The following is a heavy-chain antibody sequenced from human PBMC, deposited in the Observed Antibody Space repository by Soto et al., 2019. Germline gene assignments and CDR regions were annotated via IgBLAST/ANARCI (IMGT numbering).Heavy chain of an antibody. J-gene: IGHJ4*02. CDR1: GFTFSSYA. Sequence: QVQLVESGGGVVQPGRSLRLSCAASGFTFSSYAMHWVRQAPGKGLEWVAVISYDGSNKYYADSVKGRFTISRDNSKNTLYRQMNSLRAEDTAVYYGARGAIQLWLHNGQVDYWGQGTLVTVSS. V-gene: IGHV3-30*14. D-gene: IGHD5-18*01. CDR3: ARGAIQLWLHNGQVDY. CDR2: ISYDGSNK.